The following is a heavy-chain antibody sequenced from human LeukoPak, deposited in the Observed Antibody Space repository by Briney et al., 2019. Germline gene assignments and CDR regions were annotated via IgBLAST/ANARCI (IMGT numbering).Heavy chain of an antibody. D-gene: IGHD6-19*01. CDR2: IYTSGNTNY. Sequence: SETLSLTCAVSGYSISSGYYWGWIRQPAGKGLEWIGHIYTSGNTNYNYNPSLKSRVSMSIDTSKNQFSLRLSSVAAADTAFYYCATYSSASDAFAIWGQGTKVTVSS. CDR1: GYSISSGYY. CDR3: ATYSSASDAFAI. V-gene: IGHV4-38-2*01. J-gene: IGHJ3*02.